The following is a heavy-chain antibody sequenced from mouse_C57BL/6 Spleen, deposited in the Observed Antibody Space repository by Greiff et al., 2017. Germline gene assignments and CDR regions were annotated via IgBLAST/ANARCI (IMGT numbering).Heavy chain of an antibody. CDR1: GYTFTSYW. CDR3: ARRFYYSNSAWFAY. J-gene: IGHJ3*01. Sequence: VQLQQPGAELVKPGASVKLSCKASGYTFTSYWMHWVKQRPGQGLEWIGMIHPNSGSTNYNEKFKSKGTLTVDKSTSTAYRQLSSLTSEDSAVYYCARRFYYSNSAWFAYWGQGTLVTVSA. D-gene: IGHD2-5*01. V-gene: IGHV1-64*01. CDR2: IHPNSGST.